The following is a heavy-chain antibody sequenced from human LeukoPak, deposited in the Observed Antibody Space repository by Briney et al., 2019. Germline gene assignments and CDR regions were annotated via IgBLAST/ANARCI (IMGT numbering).Heavy chain of an antibody. V-gene: IGHV1-8*01. J-gene: IGHJ4*02. CDR1: GYTFTSYD. Sequence: ASVKVSCKASGYTFTSYDINWVRQATGQGLEWMGWMNPNSGNTGYAQKFQGRVTMTRNTSISTAYMELSSLRSEDTAVYYCAKEAAAADHYFDYWGQGTLVTVSS. D-gene: IGHD6-13*01. CDR2: MNPNSGNT. CDR3: AKEAAAADHYFDY.